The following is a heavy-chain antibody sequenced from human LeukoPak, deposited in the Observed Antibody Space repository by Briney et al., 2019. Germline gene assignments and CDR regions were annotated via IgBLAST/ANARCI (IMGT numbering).Heavy chain of an antibody. CDR1: GFTFSSYG. CDR2: IWYDGSNK. J-gene: IGHJ4*02. CDR3: ARDTAPSY. D-gene: IGHD5-18*01. V-gene: IGHV3-33*01. Sequence: GGSLRLSCAASGFTFSSYGMHWVRQAPGKGLEWVAVIWYDGSNKYYADSVKGRFTISRDPAKNTLFLQMNSLRAEDTAVYYCARDTAPSYWGQGTLVTVPS.